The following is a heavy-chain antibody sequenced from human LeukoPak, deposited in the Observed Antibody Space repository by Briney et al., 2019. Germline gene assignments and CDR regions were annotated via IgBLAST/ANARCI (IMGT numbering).Heavy chain of an antibody. CDR2: IYYSGST. D-gene: IGHD2-2*01. J-gene: IGHJ5*02. CDR3: AITYCSSNSCYEDWFDP. V-gene: IGHV4-59*01. CDR1: GGSISSYY. Sequence: SETLSLTCTVSGGSISSYYWSWLRQPPGKGLEWIGYIYYSGSTNYNPSLKSRVTISVDTSKNQFSLKLSSVTAADTAVYYCAITYCSSNSCYEDWFDPWGQGTPVTVSS.